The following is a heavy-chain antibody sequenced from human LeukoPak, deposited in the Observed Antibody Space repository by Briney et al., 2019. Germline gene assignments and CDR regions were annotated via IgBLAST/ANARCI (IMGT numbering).Heavy chain of an antibody. D-gene: IGHD2-15*01. CDR3: ARHENIVVVASATAFDY. Sequence: PSETLSLTCSVSGGSISSSSHFWGWIRQPPGKGLEWIGSIYYSGNNYYNPSLKSRVTMSVDTSKNHFSLKVTSVTAADTAMYYCARHENIVVVASATAFDYWGQGTLVTVSS. J-gene: IGHJ4*02. CDR1: GGSISSSSHF. CDR2: IYYSGNN. V-gene: IGHV4-39*01.